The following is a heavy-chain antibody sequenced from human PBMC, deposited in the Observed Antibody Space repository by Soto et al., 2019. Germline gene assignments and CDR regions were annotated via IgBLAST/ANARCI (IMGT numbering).Heavy chain of an antibody. V-gene: IGHV4-39*01. CDR1: GGSISSSSYY. J-gene: IGHJ6*03. Sequence: SETLSLTCTVSGGSISSSSYYWGWIRQPPGKGLEWIGSIYYSGSTYYNPSLKSRVTISVDTSKNQFSLKLSSVTAADTAVYYCARSLYEYYYYYYYMDVWGKGTTVTVSS. CDR2: IYYSGST. D-gene: IGHD3-10*01. CDR3: ARSLYEYYYYYYYMDV.